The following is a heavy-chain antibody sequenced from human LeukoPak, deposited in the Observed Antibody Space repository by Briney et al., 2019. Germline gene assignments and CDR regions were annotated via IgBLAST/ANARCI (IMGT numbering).Heavy chain of an antibody. Sequence: GGSLRLSCAASGFTVSSNYMSWVRQAPGKGLVWVSRINSDGSSTSYADSVKGRFTISRDNAKNTLYLQMNSLRAEDTAVYYCARRVVVPAAPYYFDYWGQGTLVTVSS. V-gene: IGHV3-74*01. CDR3: ARRVVVPAAPYYFDY. CDR1: GFTVSSNY. CDR2: INSDGSST. D-gene: IGHD2-2*01. J-gene: IGHJ4*02.